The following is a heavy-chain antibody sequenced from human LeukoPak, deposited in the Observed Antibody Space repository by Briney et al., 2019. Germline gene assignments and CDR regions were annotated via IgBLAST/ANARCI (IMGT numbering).Heavy chain of an antibody. J-gene: IGHJ4*02. CDR1: GGSISSYY. D-gene: IGHD3-22*01. V-gene: IGHV4-4*07. CDR2: IYTSGST. Sequence: SSETLSLTCTVPGGSISSYYWSWIRQPTGKGLEWIGRIYTSGSTNYNPSLKSRVTMSVDTSKNQFSLKLSSVTAADTAVYYCARVARYYYDSSGYYYYFDYWGQGTLVTVSS. CDR3: ARVARYYYDSSGYYYYFDY.